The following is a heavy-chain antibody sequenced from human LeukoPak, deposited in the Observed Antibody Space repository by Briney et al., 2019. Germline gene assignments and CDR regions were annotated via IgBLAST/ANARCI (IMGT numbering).Heavy chain of an antibody. D-gene: IGHD1-14*01. V-gene: IGHV3-23*01. CDR1: GFTFNFYA. CDR2: ISGSGGST. Sequence: GGSLRLSCAASGFTFNFYAMSWVRQAPGKGLEWVSTISGSGGSTYYADCVKGRFTISRDNSKNARYLQMHTLRAEDTAVYYCAKDRTADGPTWFDPWGQGTLVTVSS. CDR3: AKDRTADGPTWFDP. J-gene: IGHJ5*02.